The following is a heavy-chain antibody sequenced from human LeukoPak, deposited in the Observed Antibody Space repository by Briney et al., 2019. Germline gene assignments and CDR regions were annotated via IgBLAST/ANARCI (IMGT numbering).Heavy chain of an antibody. Sequence: PSETLSLTCTVSGASVSSSYWGWIRQPPGKGLEWIGNIYYSGSTNYNPSLKSRVTMSVDTSKNQFSLKLSSVTAADTAVYYCARGMGASDYWGQGTLVTVSS. CDR3: ARGMGASDY. CDR1: GASVSSSY. J-gene: IGHJ4*02. V-gene: IGHV4-59*02. CDR2: IYYSGST. D-gene: IGHD1-26*01.